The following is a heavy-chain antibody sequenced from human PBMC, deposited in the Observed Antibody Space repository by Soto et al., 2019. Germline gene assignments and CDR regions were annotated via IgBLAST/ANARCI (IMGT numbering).Heavy chain of an antibody. CDR2: IYYSGST. CDR3: ARRTSCYDFDY. D-gene: IGHD2-2*01. CDR1: GGSISSYY. V-gene: IGHV4-59*08. Sequence: SETLSLTCTVSGGSISSYYWSWIRQPPGKGLEWIGYIYYSGSTNYNPSLKSRVTISVDTSKNQFSLKLSSVTAADTAVYYCARRTSCYDFDYWGQGTLVTVSS. J-gene: IGHJ4*02.